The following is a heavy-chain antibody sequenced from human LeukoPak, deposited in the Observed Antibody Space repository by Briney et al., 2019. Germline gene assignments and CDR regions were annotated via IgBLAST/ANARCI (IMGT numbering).Heavy chain of an antibody. CDR2: IKQDGSER. Sequence: PGGSLRLSCAASEFMFSSYWMSWVRQAPGKGLEWVANIKQDGSERYNVDSVKGRFTISRDNSKNTLYLQMNSLRAEDTAVYYCAGSIAVAAPTDYWGQGTLVTVSS. CDR1: EFMFSSYW. J-gene: IGHJ4*02. V-gene: IGHV3-7*03. D-gene: IGHD6-19*01. CDR3: AGSIAVAAPTDY.